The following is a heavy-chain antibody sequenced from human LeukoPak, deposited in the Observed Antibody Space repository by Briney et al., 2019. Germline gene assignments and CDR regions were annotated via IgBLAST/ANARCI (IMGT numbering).Heavy chain of an antibody. CDR2: TYYRSKWST. V-gene: IGHV6-1*01. Sequence: SQTLSLTCAISGDSVSSNSAAWNWIRQSPSRGLEWLGRTYYRSKWSTNYAVSVKSRISINRDTSKNQISLQLNSVTPEDTAVYYCARSTGPIDYWGQGTLVTVSS. CDR1: GDSVSSNSAA. J-gene: IGHJ4*02. CDR3: ARSTGPIDY. D-gene: IGHD1-1*01.